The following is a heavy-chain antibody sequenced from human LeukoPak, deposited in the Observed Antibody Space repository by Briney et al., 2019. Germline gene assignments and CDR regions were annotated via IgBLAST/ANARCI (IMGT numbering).Heavy chain of an antibody. CDR3: ARETEKQWQY. V-gene: IGHV4-38-2*02. Sequence: SETLSLTCTVSGYPISSGYFWGWIRQPPGKGLEFIASIFHSGYTYYDPSLKSRVTISVDTSKSQFSLRLSSVTAADTAVYYCARETEKQWQYWGQGTMVTVSS. CDR1: GYPISSGYF. D-gene: IGHD6-19*01. J-gene: IGHJ3*01. CDR2: IFHSGYT.